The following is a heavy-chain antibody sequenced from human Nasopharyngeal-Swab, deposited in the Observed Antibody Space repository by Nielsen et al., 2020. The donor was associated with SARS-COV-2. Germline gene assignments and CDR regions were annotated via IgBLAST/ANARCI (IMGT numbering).Heavy chain of an antibody. J-gene: IGHJ5*02. CDR1: GFTFSSSC. D-gene: IGHD6-13*01. CDR3: ARARAAGRNNWFDP. V-gene: IGHV3-7*01. Sequence: GESLKISCAASGFTFSSSCMSWVRQAPGKGLEWVANIKQDGSEKYYVDSVKGRFTISRDNAKNSLYLQMNSLRAEDTAVYYCARARAAGRNNWFDPWGQGTLVTVSS. CDR2: IKQDGSEK.